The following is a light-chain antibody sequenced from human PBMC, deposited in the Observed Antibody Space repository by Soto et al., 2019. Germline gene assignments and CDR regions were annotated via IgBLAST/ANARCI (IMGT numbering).Light chain of an antibody. CDR1: SSDVGSYNL. CDR3: CSYAGSSTQV. V-gene: IGLV2-23*01. J-gene: IGLJ2*01. Sequence: QSALTQPASVSGSPRQSITISCTGTSSDVGSYNLVSWYQQHPGKAPKLMIYEGSKRPSGVSNRFSGSKSGNTASLTISGLQAEDEADYYCCSYAGSSTQVFGGGTSSPS. CDR2: EGS.